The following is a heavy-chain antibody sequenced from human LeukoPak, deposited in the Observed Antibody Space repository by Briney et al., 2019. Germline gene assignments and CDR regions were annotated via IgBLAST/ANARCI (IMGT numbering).Heavy chain of an antibody. CDR1: GFTFSSYA. CDR2: ISYDGSNK. CDR3: ARPSYPYSSGWYVHY. Sequence: GGSLRLSCAASGFTFSSYAMHWVRQAPGKGLEWVAVISYDGSNKYHADSVKGRFTISRDNSKNTLYLQMNSLRAEATAVYYCARPSYPYSSGWYVHYWGQGTLVTVSS. D-gene: IGHD6-19*01. V-gene: IGHV3-30*04. J-gene: IGHJ4*02.